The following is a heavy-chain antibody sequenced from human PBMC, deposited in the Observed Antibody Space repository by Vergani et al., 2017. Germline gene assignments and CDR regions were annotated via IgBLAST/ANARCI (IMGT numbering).Heavy chain of an antibody. Sequence: EVQLLESGGGLVQPGGSLRLSCAASGFTFSSYAMSWVRQAPGKGLEWVSAISGSGGSTYYADSVKGRFTISRDNSKNTLYLQMNSLRAEDTAVYYCARVPLSSSSLDYWGQGTLVTVSS. CDR1: GFTFSSYA. J-gene: IGHJ4*02. D-gene: IGHD6-6*01. CDR3: ARVPLSSSSLDY. V-gene: IGHV3-23*01. CDR2: ISGSGGST.